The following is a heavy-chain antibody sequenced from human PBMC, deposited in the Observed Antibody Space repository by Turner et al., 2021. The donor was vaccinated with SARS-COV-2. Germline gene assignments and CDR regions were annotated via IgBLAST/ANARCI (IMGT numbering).Heavy chain of an antibody. Sequence: QVQLQKWGAGLLKPSETLSLTCAVYGGSFSGYYWSWIRQPPGKGLEWIGEINHSGSTNYNPSLKSRVTISVDTSKNQFSLKLSSVTAADTAVFYCARGGGYSYGALDYWGQGTLVTVSS. J-gene: IGHJ4*02. CDR2: INHSGST. D-gene: IGHD5-18*01. CDR1: GGSFSGYY. CDR3: ARGGGYSYGALDY. V-gene: IGHV4-34*01.